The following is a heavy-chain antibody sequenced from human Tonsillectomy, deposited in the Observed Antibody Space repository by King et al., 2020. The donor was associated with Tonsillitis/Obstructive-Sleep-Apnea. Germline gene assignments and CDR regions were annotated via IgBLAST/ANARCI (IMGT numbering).Heavy chain of an antibody. CDR2: ISWNSSSI. D-gene: IGHD1-26*01. CDR1: GFTLDDYA. V-gene: IGHV3-9*01. CDR3: AQDGGSLGVDFDY. Sequence: VQLVESGGGLVQPGRSLRLSCAASGFTLDDYAMHWVRQAPGKGLEWVSGISWNSSSIGYADSVKGRFTISRDNAKNSLYLQMNSLRTEDTALYCCAQDGGSLGVDFDYWGQGTLVTGSS. J-gene: IGHJ4*02.